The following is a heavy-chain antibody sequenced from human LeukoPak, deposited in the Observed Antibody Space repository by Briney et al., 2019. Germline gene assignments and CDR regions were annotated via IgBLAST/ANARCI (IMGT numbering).Heavy chain of an antibody. Sequence: SETLSLTCAVYGGSFSGYYWSWIRQPPGKGLEWIGEINHSGSTNYNPSLKSRVTISVDTSKNQFSLKLSSVTAADTAVYYCAGGTRYDYVWGSYRWAFDYWGQGTLVTVSS. CDR1: GGSFSGYY. D-gene: IGHD3-16*02. V-gene: IGHV4-34*01. CDR2: INHSGST. J-gene: IGHJ4*02. CDR3: AGGTRYDYVWGSYRWAFDY.